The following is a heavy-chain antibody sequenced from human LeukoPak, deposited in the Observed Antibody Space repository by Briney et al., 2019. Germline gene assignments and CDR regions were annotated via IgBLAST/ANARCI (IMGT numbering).Heavy chain of an antibody. CDR3: ARRRYYDGSGYLE. CDR1: GDSVSRSDSY. D-gene: IGHD3-22*01. J-gene: IGHJ1*01. Sequence: PSETLSLTCSVSGDSVSRSDSYWDWIRQPPGKGLEWIGTIYYSGRTYYSPSLQSRVTTSVDPSNNQFSLNLRSVTAADTALYYCARRRYYDGSGYLEWGQGTLLSVSS. V-gene: IGHV4-39*01. CDR2: IYYSGRT.